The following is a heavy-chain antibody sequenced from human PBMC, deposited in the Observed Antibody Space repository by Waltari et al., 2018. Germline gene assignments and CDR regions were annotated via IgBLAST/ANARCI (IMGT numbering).Heavy chain of an antibody. J-gene: IGHJ2*01. CDR2: IYYSGST. Sequence: QVQLQESGPGLVKPSETLSLTCTVSGGSISSYSWSWIRQPPGKGLEWIGYIYYSGSTNYNPSLKSRVTISVDTSKNQFSLKLSSVTAADTAVYYCARDWAVTTAPEAFDLWGRGTLVTVSS. V-gene: IGHV4-59*01. D-gene: IGHD4-17*01. CDR3: ARDWAVTTAPEAFDL. CDR1: GGSISSYS.